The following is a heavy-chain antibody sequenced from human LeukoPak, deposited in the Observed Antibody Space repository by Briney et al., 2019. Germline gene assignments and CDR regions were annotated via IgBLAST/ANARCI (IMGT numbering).Heavy chain of an antibody. D-gene: IGHD3-16*01. Sequence: GGPLRLYFTASGFTFSNAWMRWVRQAAGKGLEWVGRVKSKTAGVTTDYAAPVRGRFTISRDDSKNTLFLQMNSLKIEDTALYYCTTIGDYWGQGTLVTVSS. CDR1: GFTFSNAW. CDR2: VKSKTAGVTT. J-gene: IGHJ4*02. V-gene: IGHV3-15*01. CDR3: TTIGDY.